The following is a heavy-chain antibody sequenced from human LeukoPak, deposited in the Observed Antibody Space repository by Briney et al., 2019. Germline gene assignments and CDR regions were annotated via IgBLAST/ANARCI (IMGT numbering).Heavy chain of an antibody. J-gene: IGHJ4*02. Sequence: ASVNLSCKASGYTFTGYYMHWVRQAPGQGLEGMGWINPNRCDTNYAQNFQGRVTMNRDTSISTDYMELSRLRSDDTAVYYCARAKRIAAAGARSFDYRGPGTLVNVSS. CDR1: GYTFTGYY. V-gene: IGHV1-2*02. CDR3: ARAKRIAAAGARSFDY. CDR2: INPNRCDT. D-gene: IGHD6-13*01.